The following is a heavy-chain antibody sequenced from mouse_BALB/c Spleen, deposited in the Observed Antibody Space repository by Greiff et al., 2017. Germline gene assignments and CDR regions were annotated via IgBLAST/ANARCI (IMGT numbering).Heavy chain of an antibody. D-gene: IGHD2-1*01. J-gene: IGHJ4*01. Sequence: EVQLQESGPGLVKPSQTVSLTCTVTGISITTGNYRWSWIRQFPGNKLEWIGYIYYSGTITYNPSLTSRTTITRDTSKNQFFLEMNSLTAEDTATYYCARDKGGNYLYAMDYWGQGTSVTVSS. CDR1: GISITTGNYR. CDR2: IYYSGTI. V-gene: IGHV3-5*02. CDR3: ARDKGGNYLYAMDY.